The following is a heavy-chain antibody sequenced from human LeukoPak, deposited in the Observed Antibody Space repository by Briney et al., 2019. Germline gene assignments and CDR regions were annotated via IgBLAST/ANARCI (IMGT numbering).Heavy chain of an antibody. Sequence: SETLSLTCAVYGGSFSGYYWSWIRQHPGKGLEWIGYIYYSGSTYYNPSLKSRVTISVDTSKNQFSLKLSSVTAADTAVYYCAREVGATNFDYWGQGTLVTVSS. CDR2: IYYSGST. J-gene: IGHJ4*02. D-gene: IGHD1-26*01. CDR3: AREVGATNFDY. CDR1: GGSFSGYY. V-gene: IGHV4-31*11.